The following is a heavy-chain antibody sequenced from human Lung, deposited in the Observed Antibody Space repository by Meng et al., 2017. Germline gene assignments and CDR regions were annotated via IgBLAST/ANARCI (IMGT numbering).Heavy chain of an antibody. Sequence: QWQLQQGGQGLLKPSETLSLTCVVSGGSFSDYYWSWIRQPPGKGLEWIGEINHSGSTNYNPSLESRATISVDTSQNNLSLKLSSVTAADSAVYYCARGPTTMAHDFDYWGQGTLVTVSS. J-gene: IGHJ4*02. D-gene: IGHD4-11*01. CDR2: INHSGST. V-gene: IGHV4-34*01. CDR3: ARGPTTMAHDFDY. CDR1: GGSFSDYY.